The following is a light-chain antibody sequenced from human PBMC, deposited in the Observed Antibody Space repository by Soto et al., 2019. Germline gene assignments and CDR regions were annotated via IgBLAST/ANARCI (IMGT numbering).Light chain of an antibody. CDR3: QSSYSSNAV. CDR2: EDN. CDR1: SGSIASNY. J-gene: IGLJ7*01. V-gene: IGLV6-57*04. Sequence: NFMLPQPHSVSESPGKTVTISCTRSSGSIASNYVQWYQQRPGSAPTTVIYEDNQRPSGVPDRFSGSIDSPSNSASLTISGLKTEDEADYYCQSSYSSNAVFGGGTQLTVL.